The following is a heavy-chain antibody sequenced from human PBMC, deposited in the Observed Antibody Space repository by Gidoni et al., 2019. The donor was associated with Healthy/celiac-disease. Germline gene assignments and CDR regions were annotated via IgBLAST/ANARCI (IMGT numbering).Heavy chain of an antibody. V-gene: IGHV3-21*01. Sequence: EVQLVESGGGLVKPGGSLRLSCAASGFTFISYSMTWVRQAPGKGLEWVSSISSSSSYIYYADSVKGRFTISRDNAKNSLYLQMNSLRAEDTAVYYCARVGGKEYYDFWSGYSSLDYWGQGTLVTVSS. J-gene: IGHJ4*02. CDR1: GFTFISYS. D-gene: IGHD3-3*01. CDR2: ISSSSSYI. CDR3: ARVGGKEYYDFWSGYSSLDY.